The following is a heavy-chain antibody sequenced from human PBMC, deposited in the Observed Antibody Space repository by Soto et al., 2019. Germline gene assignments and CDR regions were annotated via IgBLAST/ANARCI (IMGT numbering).Heavy chain of an antibody. CDR3: ARTKLGVTPYYYYYGMDV. Sequence: ASVKVSCKASGYTFTSYYMHWVRQAPGQVLEWMGIINPSGGSTSYAQKFQGRVTMTRDTSTSTVYMELSSLRPEDTAVYYCARTKLGVTPYYYYYGMDVWGQGTKVTVYS. CDR2: INPSGGST. V-gene: IGHV1-46*01. J-gene: IGHJ6*02. D-gene: IGHD2-21*02. CDR1: GYTFTSYY.